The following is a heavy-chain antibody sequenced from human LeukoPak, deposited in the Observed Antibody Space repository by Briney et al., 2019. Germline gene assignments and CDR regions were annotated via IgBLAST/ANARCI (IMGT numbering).Heavy chain of an antibody. V-gene: IGHV4-34*01. CDR3: ARGRPDYDYVWGSFDY. Sequence: SETLSLTCAVYGGSFSGYYWSWIRQPPGKGLEWIGEINHSGSTNYNPSLKSRVTISVDTSKNQFSLKLSSVTAADTAVYYCARGRPDYDYVWGSFDYWGQGTLVTVSS. CDR2: INHSGST. J-gene: IGHJ4*02. CDR1: GGSFSGYY. D-gene: IGHD3-16*01.